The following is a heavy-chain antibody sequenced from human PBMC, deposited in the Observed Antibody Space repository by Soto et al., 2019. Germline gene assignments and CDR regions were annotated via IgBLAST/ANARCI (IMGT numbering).Heavy chain of an antibody. CDR2: ISYDGSNK. CDR3: ARDRITMVRGVFDY. CDR1: GFTFSSYA. D-gene: IGHD3-10*01. V-gene: IGHV3-30-3*01. J-gene: IGHJ4*02. Sequence: GGSLRLSCAASGFTFSSYAMHRVRQAPGKGLEWVAVISYDGSNKYYADSVKGRFTISRDNSKNTLYLQMNSLRAEDTAVYYCARDRITMVRGVFDYWGQGTLVTVSS.